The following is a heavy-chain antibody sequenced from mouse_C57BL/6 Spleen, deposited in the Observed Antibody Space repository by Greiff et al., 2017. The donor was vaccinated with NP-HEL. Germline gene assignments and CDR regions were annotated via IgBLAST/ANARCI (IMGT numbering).Heavy chain of an antibody. CDR3: ALSTSYYSNLMDY. CDR1: GYTFTSYW. J-gene: IGHJ4*01. V-gene: IGHV1-53*01. D-gene: IGHD2-5*01. CDR2: INPSNGGT. Sequence: VKLQQPGTELVKPGASVKLSCKASGYTFTSYWMHWVKQRPGQGLEWIGNINPSNGGTNYNEKFKSKATLTVDKSSSTAYMQLSSLTSEDSAVYYCALSTSYYSNLMDYWGQGTSVTVSS.